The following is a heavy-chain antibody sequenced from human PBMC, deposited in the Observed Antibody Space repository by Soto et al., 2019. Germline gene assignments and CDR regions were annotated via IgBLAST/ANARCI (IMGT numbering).Heavy chain of an antibody. CDR3: AAPSVVAATYDAFDI. J-gene: IGHJ3*02. CDR2: IIPILGIA. CDR1: GGTFSSYT. D-gene: IGHD2-15*01. V-gene: IGHV1-69*02. Sequence: SVKVSCKASGGTFSSYTISWVRQAPGQGLEWMGRIIPILGIANYAQKFQGRVTITADKSTSTAYMELSSLRSEDTAVYYCAAPSVVAATYDAFDIWGQGTMVTVSS.